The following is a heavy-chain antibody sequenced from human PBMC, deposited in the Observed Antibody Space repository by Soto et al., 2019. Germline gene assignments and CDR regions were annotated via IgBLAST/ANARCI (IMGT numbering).Heavy chain of an antibody. CDR1: GFTFSSYG. CDR2: ISYDGSNK. D-gene: IGHD5-18*01. Sequence: QVQLVESGGGVVQPGRSPRLSCAASGFTFSSYGMHWVRQAPGKGLEWVAVISYDGSNKYYADSVKGRFTISRDNSKNTLYLQMNSLRAEDTAVYYCARSGYSYGQSLGYYGMDVWGQGTTVTVSS. J-gene: IGHJ6*02. V-gene: IGHV3-30*03. CDR3: ARSGYSYGQSLGYYGMDV.